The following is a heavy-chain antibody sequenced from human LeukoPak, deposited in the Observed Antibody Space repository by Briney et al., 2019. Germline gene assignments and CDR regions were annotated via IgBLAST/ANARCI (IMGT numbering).Heavy chain of an antibody. CDR1: VYTLTEVS. J-gene: IGHJ5*02. D-gene: IGHD3-22*01. Sequence: ASVKVSCKVSVYTLTEVSMHWVRRAPGKGLEWMGGFDPEDGETIYAQKFQGRVTMTEDTSTDTAYMELSSLRSEDTAVYYCASMYYYDSSGLNYFDPWGQGTLVTVSS. CDR3: ASMYYYDSSGLNYFDP. V-gene: IGHV1-24*01. CDR2: FDPEDGET.